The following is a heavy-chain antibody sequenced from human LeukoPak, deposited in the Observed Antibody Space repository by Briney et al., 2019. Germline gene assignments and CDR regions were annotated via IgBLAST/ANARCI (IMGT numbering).Heavy chain of an antibody. J-gene: IGHJ6*03. CDR2: IYYSGST. V-gene: IGHV4-39*01. CDR1: GGSISSSSYY. Sequence: PSETLSLTCTVSGGSISSSSYYWGWIRQPPGKGLEWIGSIYYSGSTYYNPSLKSRVTISVDTSKNQFPLKLSSVTAADTAVYYCARRRPATTYLYYYYMDVWGKGTTVTVSS. D-gene: IGHD5-12*01. CDR3: ARRRPATTYLYYYYMDV.